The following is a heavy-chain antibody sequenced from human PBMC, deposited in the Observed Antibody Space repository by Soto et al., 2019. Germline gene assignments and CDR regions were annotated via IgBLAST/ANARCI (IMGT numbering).Heavy chain of an antibody. CDR2: INGDSSGM. CDR3: ARGEQQIYWFFDL. D-gene: IGHD6-13*01. V-gene: IGHV3-23*01. Sequence: VHLLESGGGLVQPGGSLRLSCGASGFTFSIYAMSWVRQAPGKGLEWVSAINGDSSGMYYADSVRGRFTISRDNSENTLYLQMNSLRAEDTAIYYCARGEQQIYWFFDLWGRGTLVTVSS. CDR1: GFTFSIYA. J-gene: IGHJ2*01.